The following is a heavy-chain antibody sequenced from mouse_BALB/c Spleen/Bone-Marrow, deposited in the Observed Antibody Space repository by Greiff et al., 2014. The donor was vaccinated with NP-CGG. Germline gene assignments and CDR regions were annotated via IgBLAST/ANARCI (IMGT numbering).Heavy chain of an antibody. V-gene: IGHV1-18*01. J-gene: IGHJ4*01. CDR3: ARSRLPHYYVMDY. CDR1: YYSFTGYT. Sequence: VHVKQSGPELVKPGASMKISCKASYYSFTGYTMNWVKQSHGKNLEWIGLINPYNGGTTYNQKFKGKATLTVDKSSSTAYMELLSLTSEDSAVYYCARSRLPHYYVMDYWGQGTSVTVSP. D-gene: IGHD5-1*01. CDR2: INPYNGGT.